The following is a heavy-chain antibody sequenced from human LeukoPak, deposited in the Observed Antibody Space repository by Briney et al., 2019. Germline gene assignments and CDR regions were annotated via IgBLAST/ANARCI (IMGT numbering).Heavy chain of an antibody. CDR3: ARDNNYGTGSDY. J-gene: IGHJ4*02. D-gene: IGHD5-18*01. CDR1: GFTFSSYS. CDR2: ISSSGNNK. V-gene: IGHV3-21*06. Sequence: GGSLRLSCAASGFTFSSYSMNRVRQAPGKGLEWVSSISSSGNNKYYAESVKGRFTISRDNAKNSLYLQMNSLRAEDTAAYYCARDNNYGTGSDYWGQGTLVTVSS.